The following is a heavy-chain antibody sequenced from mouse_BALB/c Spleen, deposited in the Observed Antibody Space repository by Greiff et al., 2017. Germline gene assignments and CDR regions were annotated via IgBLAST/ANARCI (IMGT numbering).Heavy chain of an antibody. CDR2: ISSGGGST. V-gene: IGHV5-12-1*01. J-gene: IGHJ4*01. Sequence: EVQVVESGGGLVKPGGSLKLSCAASGFAFSSYDMSWVRQTPEKRLEWVAYISSGGGSTYYPDTVKGRFTISRDNAKNTLYLQMSSLKSEDTAMYYCASMDYWGQGTSVTVSS. CDR1: GFAFSSYD. CDR3: ASMDY.